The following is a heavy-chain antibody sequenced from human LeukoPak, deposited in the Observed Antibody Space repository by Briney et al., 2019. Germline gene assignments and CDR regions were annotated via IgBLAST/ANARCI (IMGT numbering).Heavy chain of an antibody. Sequence: VASVKVSCKASGYTFTGYYMHWVRQAPGQGLEWMGWINPNSGGTNYAQKFQGRVTMTRDTSISTAYMELSRLRSDDTAVYYCARAATVTTHYFDYWGQGTLVTVSS. CDR1: GYTFTGYY. D-gene: IGHD4-17*01. J-gene: IGHJ4*02. V-gene: IGHV1-2*02. CDR2: INPNSGGT. CDR3: ARAATVTTHYFDY.